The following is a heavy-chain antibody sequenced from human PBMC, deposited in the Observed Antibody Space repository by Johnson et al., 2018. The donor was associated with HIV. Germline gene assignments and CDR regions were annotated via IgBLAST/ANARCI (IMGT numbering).Heavy chain of an antibody. V-gene: IGHV3-30*04. CDR2: ISYDGSNK. D-gene: IGHD2-2*01. CDR1: GFTFSSYA. J-gene: IGHJ3*02. Sequence: MQLVESGGGVVQPGRSLRLSCAASGFTFSSYAMHWVRQAPGKGLEWVAVISYDGSNKYYADSVKGRFIISRDNSKNTLYLQMSSLRAEDTAVYYCARVAPAHDAFDIWGQGTMVTVSS. CDR3: ARVAPAHDAFDI.